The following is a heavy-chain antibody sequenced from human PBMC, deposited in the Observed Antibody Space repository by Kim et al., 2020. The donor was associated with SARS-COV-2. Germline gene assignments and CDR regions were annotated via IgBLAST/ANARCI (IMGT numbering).Heavy chain of an antibody. CDR1: GGSFSGYY. CDR2: INHGGST. J-gene: IGHJ6*02. Sequence: SETLSLTCAVYGGSFSGYYWSWIRQPPGKGLEWIGEINHGGSTNYNPSLKSRVTISVDTSKNQFSLKLSSVTAADTAVYYCARGVSGTTVVTLGLGYYYYYGMDVWGQGTTVTVSS. CDR3: ARGVSGTTVVTLGLGYYYYYGMDV. V-gene: IGHV4-34*01. D-gene: IGHD4-17*01.